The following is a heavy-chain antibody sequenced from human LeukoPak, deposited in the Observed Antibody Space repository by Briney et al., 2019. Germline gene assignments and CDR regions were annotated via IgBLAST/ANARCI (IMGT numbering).Heavy chain of an antibody. D-gene: IGHD6-19*01. CDR3: ATSSPSSGWYGSYYYYGMDV. J-gene: IGHJ6*02. CDR2: INPNSGGT. V-gene: IGHV1-2*04. CDR1: GYTFTGYY. Sequence: ASVKVSCKASGYTFTGYYMHWVRQAPGQGLEWMGWINPNSGGTNYAQKFQGWVTMTRDTSISTAYMELSRLRSDDTAVYYCATSSPSSGWYGSYYYYGMDVWGQGTTVTVSS.